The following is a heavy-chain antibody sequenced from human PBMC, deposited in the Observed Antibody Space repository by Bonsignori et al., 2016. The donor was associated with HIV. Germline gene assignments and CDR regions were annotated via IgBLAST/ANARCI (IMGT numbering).Heavy chain of an antibody. CDR1: GGTFSSYA. CDR2: IIPILGIA. Sequence: QVQLVQSGAEVKKPGSSVRVSCKASGGTFSSYAICWVRQAPGQGLEWMGGIIPILGIANYSQKFQGRVTITADKSTSTAYMELSSLRSDDTAVYYCARSLGYSSGWYLDWGQGTLVT. D-gene: IGHD6-19*01. CDR3: ARSLGYSSGWYLD. J-gene: IGHJ4*02. V-gene: IGHV1-69*10.